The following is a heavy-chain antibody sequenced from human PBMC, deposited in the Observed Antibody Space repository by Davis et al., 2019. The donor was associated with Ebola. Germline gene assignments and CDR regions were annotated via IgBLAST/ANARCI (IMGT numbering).Heavy chain of an antibody. D-gene: IGHD3-16*01. CDR3: AHPWGRDAFDI. Sequence: GESLKISCAASGFTFSSYSMNWFRQAPGKGLEWVSSISSSSSYIYYADSVKGRFTISRDNAKNTLYLQMNSLSDEDTAVYYCAHPWGRDAFDIWGRGTMVTVSS. CDR1: GFTFSSYS. CDR2: ISSSSSYI. J-gene: IGHJ3*02. V-gene: IGHV3-21*01.